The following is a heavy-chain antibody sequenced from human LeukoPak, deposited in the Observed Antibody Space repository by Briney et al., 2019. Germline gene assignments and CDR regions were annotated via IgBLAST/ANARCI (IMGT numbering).Heavy chain of an antibody. Sequence: GGSLRLSCAGSGFTFSSHWIGWVRQAPGKGLEWVAVISYDGSNKYYADSVKGRFTISRDNSKNTLYLQMNSLRAEDTAVYYCARDLYDSAENYYYGMDVWGQGTTVTVSS. CDR3: ARDLYDSAENYYYGMDV. CDR2: ISYDGSNK. D-gene: IGHD5/OR15-5a*01. V-gene: IGHV3-30-3*01. J-gene: IGHJ6*02. CDR1: GFTFSSHW.